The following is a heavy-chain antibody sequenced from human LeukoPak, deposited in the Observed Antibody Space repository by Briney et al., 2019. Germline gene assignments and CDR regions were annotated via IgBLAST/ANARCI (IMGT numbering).Heavy chain of an antibody. D-gene: IGHD6-13*01. J-gene: IGHJ2*01. V-gene: IGHV3-33*01. CDR3: ARGPYSSSPEFDL. Sequence: PGGSLRLSCAASGFTFSSYGMHWVRQAPGKGLEWVAVIWYDGSNKYYADSVKGRFTISRDNSENTLYLQMNSLRAEDTAVYYCARGPYSSSPEFDLWGRGTLVTVSS. CDR2: IWYDGSNK. CDR1: GFTFSSYG.